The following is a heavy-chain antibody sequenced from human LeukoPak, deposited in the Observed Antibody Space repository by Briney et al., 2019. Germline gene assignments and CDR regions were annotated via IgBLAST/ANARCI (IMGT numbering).Heavy chain of an antibody. J-gene: IGHJ4*02. CDR1: GFTFSSYA. D-gene: IGHD3-22*01. CDR3: AKGSYYDSSGSFYFDY. V-gene: IGHV3-23*01. Sequence: GGSQRLSCAASGFTFSSYAMSWVRQAPGKGLEWVSGISGSGDNTYYADSVKGRFTISRDNSKNTLCVQVNSLGTEDTAAYYCAKGSYYDSSGSFYFDYWGQGTLVTVSS. CDR2: ISGSGDNT.